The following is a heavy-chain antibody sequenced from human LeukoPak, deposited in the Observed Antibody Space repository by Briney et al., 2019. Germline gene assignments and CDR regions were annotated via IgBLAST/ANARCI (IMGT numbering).Heavy chain of an antibody. J-gene: IGHJ6*02. CDR1: GGSISSYY. CDR3: ARDLTVIAVAGTDDYYYYGMDD. D-gene: IGHD6-19*01. Sequence: SETLSLTCTVSGGSISSYYWSWIRQPPGKGLEWIGYIYYSGSTNYNPSLKSRVTISVDTSKNQFSLKLSSVTAADTAVYYCARDLTVIAVAGTDDYYYYGMDDWGQGTTVTVSS. CDR2: IYYSGST. V-gene: IGHV4-59*01.